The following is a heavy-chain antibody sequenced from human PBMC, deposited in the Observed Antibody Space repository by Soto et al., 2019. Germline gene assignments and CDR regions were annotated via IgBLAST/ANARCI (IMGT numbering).Heavy chain of an antibody. CDR2: IYYSGST. V-gene: IGHV4-59*01. Sequence: PSETLSLTCTVSGGSISSYYWSWIRQPPGKGLEWIGYIYYSGSTNYNPSLKSRVTISVDTSKNQFSLKLSSVTAADTAVYYCARSTPLFDLDYWGQGSLVTVSS. D-gene: IGHD3-9*01. CDR3: ARSTPLFDLDY. J-gene: IGHJ4*02. CDR1: GGSISSYY.